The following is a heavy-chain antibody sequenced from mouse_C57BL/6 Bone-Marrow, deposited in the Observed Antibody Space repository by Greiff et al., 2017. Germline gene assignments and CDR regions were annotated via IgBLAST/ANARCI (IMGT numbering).Heavy chain of an antibody. CDR1: GFTFSDFY. D-gene: IGHD1-1*01. Sequence: EVKVVESGGGLVQSGRSLRLSCATSGFTFSDFYMEWVRQAPGKGLEWIAASRNKANDYTTEYSASVKGRFIVSRDTFQSILYLQMNALRSEDTAIYYCARDSFYYGSFDYWGQGTTLTVSS. J-gene: IGHJ2*01. V-gene: IGHV7-1*01. CDR3: ARDSFYYGSFDY. CDR2: SRNKANDYTT.